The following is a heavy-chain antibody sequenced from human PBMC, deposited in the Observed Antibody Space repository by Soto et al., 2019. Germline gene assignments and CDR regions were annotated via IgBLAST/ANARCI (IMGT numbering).Heavy chain of an antibody. CDR3: AKEVTGYYDSSGYFDY. CDR2: ISGGGGTT. D-gene: IGHD3-22*01. J-gene: IGHJ4*02. V-gene: IGHV3-23*01. Sequence: GGSLRLSCAASGFSFSSYAMSWVRQAPGKGLEWVSEISGGGGTTYYADSVKGRFTTSRDNSKNTLYLQMNSLRAEDTAVYYCAKEVTGYYDSSGYFDYWGQGTLVTVSS. CDR1: GFSFSSYA.